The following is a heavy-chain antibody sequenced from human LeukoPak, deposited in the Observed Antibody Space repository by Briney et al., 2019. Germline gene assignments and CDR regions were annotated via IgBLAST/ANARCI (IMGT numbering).Heavy chain of an antibody. CDR1: GYSISSGYY. D-gene: IGHD3-3*01. CDR3: ARGPGLPSITIFGVVMPNWFDP. J-gene: IGHJ5*02. V-gene: IGHV4-38-2*02. CDR2: IYHSGST. Sequence: KTSEALSLTCTVSGYSISSGYYWGWIRQPPGKGLEWIGSIYHSGSTYYNPSLKSRVTISVDTSKNQFSLKLSSVTAADTAVYCCARGPGLPSITIFGVVMPNWFDPWGQGTLVTVSS.